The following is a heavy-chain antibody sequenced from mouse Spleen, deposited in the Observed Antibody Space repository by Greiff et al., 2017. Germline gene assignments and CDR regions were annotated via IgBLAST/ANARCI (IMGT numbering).Heavy chain of an antibody. CDR3: ARDVDGYYDFDY. Sequence: EESGPGLVKPSQSLSLTCSVTGYSITSGYYWNWIRQFPGNKLEWMGYISYDGSNNYNPSLKNRISITRDTSKNQFFLKLNSVTTEDTATYYCARDVDGYYDFDYWGQGTTLTVSS. CDR2: ISYDGSN. J-gene: IGHJ2*01. CDR1: GYSITSGYY. D-gene: IGHD2-3*01. V-gene: IGHV3-6*01.